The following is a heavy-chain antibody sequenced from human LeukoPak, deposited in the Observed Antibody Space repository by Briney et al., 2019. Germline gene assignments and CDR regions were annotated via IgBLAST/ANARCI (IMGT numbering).Heavy chain of an antibody. V-gene: IGHV1-69*05. J-gene: IGHJ4*02. CDR1: GGTFSSYA. CDR2: IIPIFGTA. Sequence: SVKVSCKASGGTFSSYAISWVRQAPGQGLEWMGRIIPIFGTANYAQKFQGKVTITTDESTSTAYMELSSLRSEDTAVYYCARGLNDYVDYWGQGTLVTVSS. D-gene: IGHD4/OR15-4a*01. CDR3: ARGLNDYVDY.